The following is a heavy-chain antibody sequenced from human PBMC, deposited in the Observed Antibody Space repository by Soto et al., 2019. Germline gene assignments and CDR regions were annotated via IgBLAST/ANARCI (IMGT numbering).Heavy chain of an antibody. CDR1: GFTFTSYA. J-gene: IGHJ5*02. CDR2: ISGPADRT. D-gene: IGHD4-17*01. V-gene: IGHV3-23*01. Sequence: EVQLLESGGGLIQPGGSLRLSCVASGFTFTSYAMSWVRQAPGKGLEWVASISGPADRTYYADSVKGRFTISSDISKNTLYLQMDSLRAEDTALYYCARDTDYGDYPRWFDPWGQGTLVNVSS. CDR3: ARDTDYGDYPRWFDP.